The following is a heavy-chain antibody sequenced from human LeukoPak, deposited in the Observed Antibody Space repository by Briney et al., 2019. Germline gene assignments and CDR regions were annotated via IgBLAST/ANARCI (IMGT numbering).Heavy chain of an antibody. CDR1: GFTFSSYS. CDR2: ISSSSSYI. CDR3: ARVVTSFAVIGHYGMDV. V-gene: IGHV3-21*01. D-gene: IGHD2-2*01. Sequence: GGSLRLSCAASGFTFSSYSMNWVRQAPGKGLEWVSSISSSSSYIYYADSVKGRFTISRDNAKNSLYLQMNSLRAEDTAVYYCARVVTSFAVIGHYGMDVWGQGTTVTVSS. J-gene: IGHJ6*02.